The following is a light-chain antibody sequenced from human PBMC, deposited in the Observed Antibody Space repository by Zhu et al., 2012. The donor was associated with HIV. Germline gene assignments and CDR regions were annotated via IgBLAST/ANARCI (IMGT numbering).Light chain of an antibody. J-gene: IGKJ3*01. CDR1: QSVSSTY. CDR2: GAS. CDR3: QQCATSPLA. Sequence: IVLTQSPATLSLSPGERATLSCRASQSVSSTYLAWYQQKPGQAPRLLIYGASSRATGIPDRFSGSGSGTDFTLTISRLEPEDFAVYYCQQCATSPLAFGPGTKVDIK. V-gene: IGKV3-20*01.